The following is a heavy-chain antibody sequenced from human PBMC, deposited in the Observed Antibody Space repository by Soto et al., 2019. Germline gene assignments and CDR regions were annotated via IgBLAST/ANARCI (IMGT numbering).Heavy chain of an antibody. J-gene: IGHJ5*02. Sequence: QVQLQESGPGLVKPSETLSLTCTVSGGSISNYYWSWIRQPPGKGLEWIGYIYYSGSTNYNPSLTSRATISGDTSTCQCSLKLTYVPAAVTAGYYCPRRWGRSLASWGQGTLVTVSS. D-gene: IGHD2-8*02. CDR2: IYYSGST. CDR1: GGSISNYY. CDR3: PRRWGRSLAS. V-gene: IGHV4-59*08.